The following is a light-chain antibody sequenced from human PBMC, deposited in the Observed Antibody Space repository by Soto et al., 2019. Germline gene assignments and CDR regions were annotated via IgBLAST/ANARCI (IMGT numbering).Light chain of an antibody. Sequence: QSALTQSPSASGSPGQSVTISCTGTISDIGGYNSVSWYQQHPGKAPKVMIYDVSKRPSGVPDRFSGSKSGNTASLTVSALQAEDEADYYCSSYTDRNNLVFGTGTKLTVL. CDR2: DVS. V-gene: IGLV2-8*01. J-gene: IGLJ1*01. CDR1: ISDIGGYNS. CDR3: SSYTDRNNLV.